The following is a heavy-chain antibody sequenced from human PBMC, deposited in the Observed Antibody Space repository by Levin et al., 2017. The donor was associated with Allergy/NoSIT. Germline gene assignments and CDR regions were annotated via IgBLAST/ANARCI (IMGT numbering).Heavy chain of an antibody. CDR3: AKLSSGLENY. J-gene: IGHJ4*02. CDR1: GFTFSSYA. CDR2: ISTSGGST. D-gene: IGHD6-19*01. Sequence: PSETLSLTCAASGFTFSSYAMSWVRQAPGTGLEWVAVISTSGGSTYYADSVKGRFTISRDNSKNTLYLEMNSLRAEDTAVYYCAKLSSGLENYWGQGTLVTVSS. V-gene: IGHV3-23*01.